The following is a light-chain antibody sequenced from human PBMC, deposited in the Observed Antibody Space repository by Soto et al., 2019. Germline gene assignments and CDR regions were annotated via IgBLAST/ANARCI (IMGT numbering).Light chain of an antibody. CDR1: QSIGSN. J-gene: IGKJ3*01. CDR2: DAS. CDR3: QQRSNGPLFT. Sequence: EIVLTQSPATLSLSPGERATLSCRASQSIGSNLAWYQQKPGQAPRLLIYDASIRATGIPARFSGSGSGTDFTLTISSLEPEDFAGYYCQQRSNGPLFTFGPGTKVDVK. V-gene: IGKV3-11*01.